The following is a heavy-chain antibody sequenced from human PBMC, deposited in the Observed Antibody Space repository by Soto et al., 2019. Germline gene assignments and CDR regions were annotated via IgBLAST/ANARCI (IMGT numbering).Heavy chain of an antibody. CDR2: IYYSGST. CDR3: ARGGAYCGGDCYNWFDP. CDR1: GGSISSGDYY. Sequence: SETLSLTCTVSGGSISSGDYYWSWIRQPPGKGLEWIGYIYYSGSTYYNPSLKSRVTISVDTSKNQFSLKLSSVTAANTAVYYCARGGAYCGGDCYNWFDPWGQGTLVTVSS. J-gene: IGHJ5*02. V-gene: IGHV4-30-4*01. D-gene: IGHD2-21*02.